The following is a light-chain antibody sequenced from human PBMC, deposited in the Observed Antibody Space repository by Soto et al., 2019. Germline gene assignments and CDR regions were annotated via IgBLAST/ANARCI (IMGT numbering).Light chain of an antibody. CDR1: QSISTS. CDR2: KAS. J-gene: IGKJ1*01. CDR3: QQYHEYSKT. V-gene: IGKV1-5*03. Sequence: DIQMTQSPSTLSASVGDRVTITCRASQSISTSLAWFQQKAGKAPKLLIYKASTLAGGVPSRFNGSGSGTEFTLSIDSLQPDDFATYYCQQYHEYSKTFGQGTKVDIK.